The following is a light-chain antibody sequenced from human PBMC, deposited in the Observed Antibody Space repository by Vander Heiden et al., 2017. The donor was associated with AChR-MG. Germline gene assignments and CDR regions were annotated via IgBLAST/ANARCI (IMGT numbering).Light chain of an antibody. CDR3: LQAYSTPPT. CDR2: DAS. Sequence: DIHMTQSPSSVSASLADSVTIACRASETVTTEDNWYPHDPARPPQLLISDASNLHTRISSRFRGCGSATLFTLTIPHLQPEDFATFYCLQAYSTPPTFGGGTKVE. V-gene: IGKV1-39*01. J-gene: IGKJ4*01. CDR1: ETVTTE.